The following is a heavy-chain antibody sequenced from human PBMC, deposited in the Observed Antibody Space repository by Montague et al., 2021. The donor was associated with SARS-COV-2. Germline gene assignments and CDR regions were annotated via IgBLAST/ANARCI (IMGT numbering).Heavy chain of an antibody. Sequence: SETLSLTCTVSGDSIDSGDWWSWVRQAPGRGLEFIGEIHHSGGTNYNPSLRSRVTMSVDKSTNQFSLCLSSVTAADTAVYYCARVPLVGSTAGTSDYWGLGTLVAVSS. CDR3: ARVPLVGSTAGTSDY. J-gene: IGHJ4*02. CDR2: IHHSGGT. V-gene: IGHV4-4*02. D-gene: IGHD1-1*01. CDR1: GDSIDSGDW.